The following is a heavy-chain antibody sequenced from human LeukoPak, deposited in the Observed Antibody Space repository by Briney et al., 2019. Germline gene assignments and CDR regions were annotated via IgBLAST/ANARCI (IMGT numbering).Heavy chain of an antibody. CDR1: GFTFSGYA. D-gene: IGHD6-19*01. Sequence: PGGSMRLSCAASGFTFSGYAIHWVRQAPGEGLEWVAVISYDGSNKYYADSVKGRFTISRDNSKNTLYLQMNSLRAEDTAVYYCAPFSYSSGWYINWGQGTLVTVSS. CDR3: APFSYSSGWYIN. J-gene: IGHJ4*02. CDR2: ISYDGSNK. V-gene: IGHV3-30-3*01.